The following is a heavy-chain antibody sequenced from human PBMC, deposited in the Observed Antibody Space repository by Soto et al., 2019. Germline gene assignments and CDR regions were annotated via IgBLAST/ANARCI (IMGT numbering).Heavy chain of an antibody. J-gene: IGHJ4*02. CDR3: ARDSSSNVPARLYYYDSSGYYPY. D-gene: IGHD3-22*01. CDR1: GFTFSSYA. V-gene: IGHV3-30-3*01. CDR2: ISYDGSNK. Sequence: PGGSLRLSCAASGFTFSSYAMHWVRQAPGKGLEWVAVISYDGSNKYYADSVKGRFTISRDNSKNTLYLQMNSLRAEDTAVYYCARDSSSNVPARLYYYDSSGYYPYWGQGTLVTVSS.